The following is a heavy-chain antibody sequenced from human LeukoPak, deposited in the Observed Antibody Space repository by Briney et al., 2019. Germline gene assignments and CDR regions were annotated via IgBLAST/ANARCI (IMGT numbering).Heavy chain of an antibody. CDR3: ARGALGSNSPFDP. CDR1: GFTFSSYW. J-gene: IGHJ5*02. D-gene: IGHD4-23*01. V-gene: IGHV3-74*01. CDR2: IDTDGSST. Sequence: PGGSLRLSCAASGFTFSSYWMHWVRQAPGKGLVWVSRIDTDGSSTTYADSVKGRLTVSRDNAKNTLYLQMNSLRPEDTAVYFCARGALGSNSPFDPWGQGTLVTVSS.